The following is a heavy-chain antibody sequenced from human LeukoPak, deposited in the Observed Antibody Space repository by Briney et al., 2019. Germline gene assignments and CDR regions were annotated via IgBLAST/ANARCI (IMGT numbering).Heavy chain of an antibody. CDR3: ARFENYYDSSGYHRYAFDI. D-gene: IGHD3-22*01. CDR1: GYTFTSYG. Sequence: ASVKVSCKASGYTFTSYGISWVRQAPGQGLEWMGWISAYNGNTNYAQKLQGRVTMTTDTSTSTAYMELRSLRSDDTAVYYCARFENYYDSSGYHRYAFDIWGQGTMVTVSS. CDR2: ISAYNGNT. J-gene: IGHJ3*02. V-gene: IGHV1-18*01.